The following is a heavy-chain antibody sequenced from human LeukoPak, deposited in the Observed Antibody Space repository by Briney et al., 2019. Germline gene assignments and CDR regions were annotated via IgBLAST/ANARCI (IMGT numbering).Heavy chain of an antibody. Sequence: GGSLRLSCAVSGFIFSSYWMTWVRQAPGKGLEWVANIKEDGSEKYYVESVKGRFSISRDNAKNSLYLQMNSLRAEDTAVYYCGRAMGAAGHELPVDYWGQGILVTVSS. CDR1: GFIFSSYW. CDR3: GRAMGAAGHELPVDY. V-gene: IGHV3-7*01. D-gene: IGHD6-13*01. J-gene: IGHJ4*02. CDR2: IKEDGSEK.